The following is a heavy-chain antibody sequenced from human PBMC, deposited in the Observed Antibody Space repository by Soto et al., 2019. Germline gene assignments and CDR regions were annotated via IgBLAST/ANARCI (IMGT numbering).Heavy chain of an antibody. CDR1: GFTFSSYA. CDR3: ARVFGSLYPFDY. D-gene: IGHD3-3*01. Sequence: LRLSCAASGFTFSSYAMHWVRQAPGKGLEWVAVISYDGSNKYYADSVKGRFTISRDNSKNTLYLQMNSLRAEDTAVYYCARVFGSLYPFDYWGQGTLVTVSS. CDR2: ISYDGSNK. J-gene: IGHJ4*02. V-gene: IGHV3-30-3*01.